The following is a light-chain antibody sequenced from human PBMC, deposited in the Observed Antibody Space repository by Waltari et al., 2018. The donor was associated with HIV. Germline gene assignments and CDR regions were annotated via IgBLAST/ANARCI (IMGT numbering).Light chain of an antibody. Sequence: SSELTQDPAVSVALGQTVRITCQGDSPGSHYVSWYQQKPGQAPVLVIYGKNNRPSGIPDRFSGSSSGNTASLTITGAQAEDEADYYCNSRDSSGNHVVFGGGTKLTVL. CDR1: SPGSHY. V-gene: IGLV3-19*01. J-gene: IGLJ2*01. CDR3: NSRDSSGNHVV. CDR2: GKN.